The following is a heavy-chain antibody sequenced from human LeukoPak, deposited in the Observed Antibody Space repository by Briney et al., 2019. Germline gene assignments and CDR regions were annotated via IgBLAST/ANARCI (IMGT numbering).Heavy chain of an antibody. D-gene: IGHD3-10*01. V-gene: IGHV3-30*03. CDR2: ISYDGSNK. CDR1: GFTFSSYG. CDR3: ARDGFTRGIPRYFFDY. J-gene: IGHJ4*02. Sequence: TGGSLRLSCAASGFTFSSYGMHWVRQAPGKGLEWVAVISYDGSNKYYADSVKGRFTISRDNSKNTLYLQMNSLRAEDTAVYYCARDGFTRGIPRYFFDYWGQGTLATVSS.